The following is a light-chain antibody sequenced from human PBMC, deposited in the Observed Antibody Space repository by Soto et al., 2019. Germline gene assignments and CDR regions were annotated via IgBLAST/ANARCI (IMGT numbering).Light chain of an antibody. CDR3: QQYNNWPIT. CDR1: QSVSDN. Sequence: EIVMTQSPATLSVSPGERATLSCRASQSVSDNLAWYQQKPGQAPRLSIYGASARATGIPARFSGSGSGTEFTLTISSLQSEDFAVYYCQQYNNWPITFGXGTRLEIK. CDR2: GAS. V-gene: IGKV3-15*01. J-gene: IGKJ5*01.